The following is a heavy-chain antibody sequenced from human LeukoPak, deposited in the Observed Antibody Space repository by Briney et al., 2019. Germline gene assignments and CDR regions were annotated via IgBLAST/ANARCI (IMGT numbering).Heavy chain of an antibody. Sequence: GSLRLSCAASGFTFSSYAMSWVRQAPGKGLEWIGSIYYSGSTYYNPSLKSRVTISVDTSKNQFSLKLSSVTAADAAVYYCASESIGVLRHFEWGQGTLVTVSS. J-gene: IGHJ4*02. CDR2: IYYSGST. D-gene: IGHD3-9*01. CDR1: GFTFSSYA. V-gene: IGHV4-38-2*01. CDR3: ASESIGVLRHFE.